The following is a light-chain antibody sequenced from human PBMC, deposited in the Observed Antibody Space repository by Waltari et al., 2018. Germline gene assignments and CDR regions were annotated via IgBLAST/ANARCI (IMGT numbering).Light chain of an antibody. CDR2: VNSDGSH. V-gene: IGLV4-69*01. J-gene: IGLJ3*02. CDR3: QTGGHGTWV. CDR1: SGHSTNV. Sequence: QLVLTQSPSASASLGALVKLTCTLSSGHSTNVIAWLQKRPEKGPRFVMKVNSDGSHSKGDEIPDRFSGSSSGAERYLTISSLQSEDEADYYCQTGGHGTWVFGGWTKLTVL.